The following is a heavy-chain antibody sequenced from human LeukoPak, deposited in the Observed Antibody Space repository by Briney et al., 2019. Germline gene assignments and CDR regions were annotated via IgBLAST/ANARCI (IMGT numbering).Heavy chain of an antibody. CDR2: IXXXSGGT. V-gene: IGHV1-2*02. CDR3: ARGYCSGGSCYSVENWFDP. D-gene: IGHD2-15*01. J-gene: IGHJ5*02. Sequence: XVGQAXXQGRXXMXXIXXXSGGTNYAQKFQGRVTMNRDTSKSTAYMEKNRLRSDDTAVYYCARGYCSGGSCYSVENWFDPWGQGTLVTVSS.